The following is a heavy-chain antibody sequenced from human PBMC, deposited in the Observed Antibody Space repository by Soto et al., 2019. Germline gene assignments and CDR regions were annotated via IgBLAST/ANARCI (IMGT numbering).Heavy chain of an antibody. CDR2: ISAYNGQT. J-gene: IGHJ5*02. Sequence: ASVKVSCKASGYPFDTYGINWVRQAPGQRPEWMGWISAYNGQTDYAQNFQGRVTMATDTSTNTAYMELRNLRSDDTAVYYCARDHHEFWNSYFFDPWGQGTLVTVSS. CDR1: GYPFDTYG. D-gene: IGHD3-3*01. CDR3: ARDHHEFWNSYFFDP. V-gene: IGHV1-18*01.